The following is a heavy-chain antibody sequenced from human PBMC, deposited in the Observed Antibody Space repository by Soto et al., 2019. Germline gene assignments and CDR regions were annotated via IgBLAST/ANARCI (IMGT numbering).Heavy chain of an antibody. CDR2: INPDSGVT. CDR1: GYTFTAHY. Sequence: ASVRVSCKASGYTFTAHYMHWVRQAPGQGLEWMGWINPDSGVTNYAQKFQDRVTMTRDTSINTVYMELDRLKSDDTAVYYCARVGLVARELVAWGQGTPVTVSS. J-gene: IGHJ5*02. CDR3: ARVGLVARELVA. D-gene: IGHD1-7*01. V-gene: IGHV1-2*02.